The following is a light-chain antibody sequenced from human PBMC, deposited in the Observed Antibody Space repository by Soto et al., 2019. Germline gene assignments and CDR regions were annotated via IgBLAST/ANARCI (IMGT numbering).Light chain of an antibody. J-gene: IGKJ4*01. Sequence: IALTQSPATLYLSPGERATLSCTASQHVTTTYIAWYQQKFGQAPRLLIYGASNRATGTPDSFTGGSFGTAFTLTNSRVEPEDFAVQYCQQYDSSFTFGGGTKVEMK. V-gene: IGKV3-20*01. CDR1: QHVTTTY. CDR3: QQYDSSFT. CDR2: GAS.